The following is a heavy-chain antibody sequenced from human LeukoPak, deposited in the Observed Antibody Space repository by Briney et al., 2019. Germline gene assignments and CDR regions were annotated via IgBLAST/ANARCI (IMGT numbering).Heavy chain of an antibody. CDR3: ARDRGGWYYYYYGMDV. J-gene: IGHJ6*02. D-gene: IGHD6-19*01. Sequence: GGSLRLSCAASGLTFSDYYMSWIRQAPGKGLEWVSYISSSGSTIYYADSVKGRFTISRDNAKNSLYLQMNSLRAEDTAVYYCARDRGGWYYYYYGMDVWGQGTTVTVSS. CDR2: ISSSGSTI. CDR1: GLTFSDYY. V-gene: IGHV3-11*01.